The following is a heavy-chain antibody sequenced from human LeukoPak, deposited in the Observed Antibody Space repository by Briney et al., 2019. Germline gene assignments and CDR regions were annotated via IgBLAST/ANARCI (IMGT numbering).Heavy chain of an antibody. CDR3: AREGLAANGVLDY. Sequence: PSQTLSLTCTVSGGSISSSSYYWGWIRQPPGKGLEWIGSIYYSGSTYYNPSLKSRVTISVDTSKNQFSLKLSSVTAADTAVYYCAREGLAANGVLDYWGQGNLVTVSS. D-gene: IGHD3-10*01. J-gene: IGHJ4*02. CDR2: IYYSGST. CDR1: GGSISSSSYY. V-gene: IGHV4-39*01.